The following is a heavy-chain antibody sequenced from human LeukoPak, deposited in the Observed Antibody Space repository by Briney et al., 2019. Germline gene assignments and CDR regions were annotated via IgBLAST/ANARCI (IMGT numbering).Heavy chain of an antibody. CDR3: ASESEDIVVVPAAT. CDR2: IYSGGST. CDR1: GFTVSSNY. V-gene: IGHV3-66*01. J-gene: IGHJ5*02. Sequence: GGSLRLSCAASGFTVSSNYMSWVRQAPGKGLEWVSVIYSGGSTYYADSVKGRFTISRDNSKNTLYLQMNSLRAEDTAVYYCASESEDIVVVPAATWGQGTLVTVSS. D-gene: IGHD2-2*01.